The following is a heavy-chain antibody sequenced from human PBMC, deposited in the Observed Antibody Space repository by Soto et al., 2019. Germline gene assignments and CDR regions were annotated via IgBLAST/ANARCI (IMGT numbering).Heavy chain of an antibody. J-gene: IGHJ6*02. CDR2: ISAYNGNT. CDR3: ARDIVVVVAATPYYYYGMDV. V-gene: IGHV1-18*01. Sequence: GASVKGSCKAAGYGFTGYGISWVRQAPGQGLEWMGWISAYNGNTNYAQKLQGRVTMTTDTSTSTAYMELRSLRSDDTAVYYCARDIVVVVAATPYYYYGMDVWGQGTTVTVPS. CDR1: GYGFTGYG. D-gene: IGHD2-15*01.